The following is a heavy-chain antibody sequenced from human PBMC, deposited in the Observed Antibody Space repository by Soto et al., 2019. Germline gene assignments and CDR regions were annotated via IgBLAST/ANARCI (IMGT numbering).Heavy chain of an antibody. CDR2: ISGSGGST. CDR3: GKDPPKRGESKDY. J-gene: IGHJ4*02. V-gene: IGHV3-23*01. Sequence: GGSLRLSCAASGFTFNTYAMIWVRQAPGKGPEWVSTISGSGGSTYYADSAKGRFTISRDNSKNTLYLQMNSLRAEDTAVYYCGKDPPKRGESKDYGGQGPLVTVPS. CDR1: GFTFNTYA.